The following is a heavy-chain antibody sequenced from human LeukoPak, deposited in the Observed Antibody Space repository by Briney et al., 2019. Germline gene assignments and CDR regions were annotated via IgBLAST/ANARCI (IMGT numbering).Heavy chain of an antibody. J-gene: IGHJ4*02. Sequence: PSETLSLTCTVSGGSISSSSYYWGWIRQPPGKGLEWIGSIYHSGSTYYNPSLKSRVTISVDTSKNQFSLKLSSVTAADTAVYYCASTPVVAATRRTYYFDYWGQGTLVTVSS. D-gene: IGHD2-15*01. CDR3: ASTPVVAATRRTYYFDY. CDR1: GGSISSSSYY. CDR2: IYHSGST. V-gene: IGHV4-39*07.